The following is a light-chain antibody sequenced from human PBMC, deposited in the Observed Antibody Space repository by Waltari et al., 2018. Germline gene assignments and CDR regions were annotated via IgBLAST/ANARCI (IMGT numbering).Light chain of an antibody. CDR3: SSYAGRNTL. J-gene: IGLJ2*01. CDR1: TSAVGGYNY. CDR2: EVS. Sequence: QSALTQPPSASGAPGPSVTISSPGTTSAVGGYNYVSWYQHHPGEAPKLLIYEVSKRPSGVPDRFSGSKSGNTASLTVSGLQAEDEGDYYCSSYAGRNTLFGGGTKLTVL. V-gene: IGLV2-8*01.